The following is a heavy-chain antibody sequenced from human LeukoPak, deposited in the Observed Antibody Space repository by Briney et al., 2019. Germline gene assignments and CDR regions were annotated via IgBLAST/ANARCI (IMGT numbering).Heavy chain of an antibody. D-gene: IGHD6-13*01. CDR3: ARESTAGFNSSWYGFRN. Sequence: GGSLRLSCAASGFTFSGYWMSWVRQAPGKGLEWVANINQDGSEKYYVDSVKGRFTISRDNAKNSLFPQMGSLRVEDTAVYYCARESTAGFNSSWYGFRNWGQGTLVSVSS. V-gene: IGHV3-7*01. J-gene: IGHJ1*01. CDR2: INQDGSEK. CDR1: GFTFSGYW.